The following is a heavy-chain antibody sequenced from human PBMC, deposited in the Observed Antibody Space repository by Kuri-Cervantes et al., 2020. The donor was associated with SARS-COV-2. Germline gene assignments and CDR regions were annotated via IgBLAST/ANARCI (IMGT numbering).Heavy chain of an antibody. CDR2: IYYSGST. V-gene: IGHV4-39*01. J-gene: IGHJ4*02. CDR1: GGSISSSSYY. CDR3: ARGRGGYGLMVYAIHYFDY. D-gene: IGHD2-8*01. Sequence: SETLSLTCTVSGGSISSSSYYRGWIRQPPGKGLEWIGSIYYSGSTYYNPSLKSRVTISVDTSKNQFSLKLSSVTAADTAVYYCARGRGGYGLMVYAIHYFDYWGQGTLVTVSS.